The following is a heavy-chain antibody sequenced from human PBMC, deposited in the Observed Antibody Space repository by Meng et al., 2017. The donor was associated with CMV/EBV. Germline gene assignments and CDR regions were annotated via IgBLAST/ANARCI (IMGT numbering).Heavy chain of an antibody. CDR2: ISSSSSYI. J-gene: IGHJ6*02. CDR3: ARVKCSSTSCYIRDYYYGMDV. D-gene: IGHD2-2*02. CDR1: GFTFSSYS. Sequence: GESLKISCAASGFTFSSYSMNWVRQAPGKGLEWVSSISSSSSYIYYADSVKGRFTISRDNAKNSLYLQMNSLRAEDTAVYYCARVKCSSTSCYIRDYYYGMDVWGQATTVTVSS. V-gene: IGHV3-21*01.